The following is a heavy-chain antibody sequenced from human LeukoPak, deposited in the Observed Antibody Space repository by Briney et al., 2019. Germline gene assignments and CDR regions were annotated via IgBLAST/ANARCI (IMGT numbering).Heavy chain of an antibody. V-gene: IGHV3-23*01. Sequence: GGSLRPSCAASGFTFSSYAMSWVRQAPGKGLEWVSAISGSGGSTYYADSVKGRFTISRDNSKNTLYLQMNSLRAEDTAVYYCAKMRGRYYDILTGYYRIRFFDYWGQGTLVTVSS. CDR2: ISGSGGST. CDR1: GFTFSSYA. J-gene: IGHJ4*02. D-gene: IGHD3-9*01. CDR3: AKMRGRYYDILTGYYRIRFFDY.